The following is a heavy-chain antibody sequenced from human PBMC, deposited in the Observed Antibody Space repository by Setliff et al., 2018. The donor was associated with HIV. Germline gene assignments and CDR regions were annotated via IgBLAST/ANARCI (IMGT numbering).Heavy chain of an antibody. CDR1: VFTFNTNA. CDR3: ARVRLYNSALDY. J-gene: IGHJ4*02. V-gene: IGHV3-23*01. Sequence: GSLRLSCAASVFTFNTNARSWVRRAPGKGLESVSAISGSGDKTYYADSVKGRFTLSRDTSKNTLSLQMNTLRPEDTAVYFCARVRLYNSALDYWGQGTLVTVSS. D-gene: IGHD3-22*01. CDR2: ISGSGDKT.